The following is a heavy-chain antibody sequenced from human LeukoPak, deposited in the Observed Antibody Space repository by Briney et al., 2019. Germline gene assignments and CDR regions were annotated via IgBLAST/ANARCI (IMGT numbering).Heavy chain of an antibody. CDR3: ARDREGATDY. CDR2: ISSNGGST. V-gene: IGHV3-64*01. D-gene: IGHD1-26*01. Sequence: PGGSVRLSCAASGFTFSSYAMHWVRQAPGKGLEYVSAISSNGGSTYYANSVKGRFTISRDNSKNTLYLQMGSLRAEDMAVYYCARDREGATDYWGQGTLVTVSS. CDR1: GFTFSSYA. J-gene: IGHJ4*02.